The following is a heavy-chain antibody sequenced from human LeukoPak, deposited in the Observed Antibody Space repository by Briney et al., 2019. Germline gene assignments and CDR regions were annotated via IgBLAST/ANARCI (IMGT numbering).Heavy chain of an antibody. CDR3: ARDLVACTANWFDP. Sequence: ASVKVSCKAFGYTFTGYYMHWVRQAPGQGLEWMGWINPNSGGTNYAQKFQGRVTMTRDTSISTAYMELGRLRSDDTAGYYGARDLVACTANWFDPWGQGTLVTVSS. V-gene: IGHV1-2*02. D-gene: IGHD6-19*01. CDR1: GYTFTGYY. J-gene: IGHJ5*02. CDR2: INPNSGGT.